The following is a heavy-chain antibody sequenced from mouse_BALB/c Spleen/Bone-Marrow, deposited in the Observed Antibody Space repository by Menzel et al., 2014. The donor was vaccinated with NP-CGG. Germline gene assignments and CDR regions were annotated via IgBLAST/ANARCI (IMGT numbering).Heavy chain of an antibody. CDR1: GFTFSSFG. J-gene: IGHJ2*01. D-gene: IGHD4-1*01. V-gene: IGHV5-17*02. CDR2: ISSDSGAI. Sequence: EVKLMESGGGLVQPGGSRKLSCAASGFTFSSFGMHWVRQAPEKGLVWIAYISSDSGAIFYADTVKGRFTNSRDNPKNTLLLQMTSLRSEDTAIYFCTRGGNWEDCDYGGQGTTLTGSS. CDR3: TRGGNWEDCDY.